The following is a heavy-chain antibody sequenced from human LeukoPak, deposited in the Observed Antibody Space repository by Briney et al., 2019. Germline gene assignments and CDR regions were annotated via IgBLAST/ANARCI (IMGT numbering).Heavy chain of an antibody. CDR2: ISAYNGNT. D-gene: IGHD6-13*01. J-gene: IGHJ6*02. V-gene: IGHV1-18*01. CDR3: ARDGLLAAAGTHYYYGMDV. Sequence: PEASVKVSCKASGYTFTNYAISWVRQAPGQGLEWMGWISAYNGNTNYAQKLQGRVTMTTDTSTSTAYMELRSLRSDDTAVYYCARDGLLAAAGTHYYYGMDVWGQGTTVTVSS. CDR1: GYTFTNYA.